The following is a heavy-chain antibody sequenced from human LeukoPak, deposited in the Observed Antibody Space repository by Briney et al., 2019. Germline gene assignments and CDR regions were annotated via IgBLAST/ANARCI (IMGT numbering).Heavy chain of an antibody. J-gene: IGHJ4*02. CDR2: ISYDGSNK. D-gene: IGHD3-16*01. CDR3: ANHLFGSDY. Sequence: PGGSLRLSCAASGFTFSSYGMHWVRQAPGKGLEWVAVISYDGSNKYYADSVKGRFTISRDNSKNTLYLQMNSLRAEDTAVYYCANHLFGSDYWGQGTLVTVSS. CDR1: GFTFSSYG. V-gene: IGHV3-30*18.